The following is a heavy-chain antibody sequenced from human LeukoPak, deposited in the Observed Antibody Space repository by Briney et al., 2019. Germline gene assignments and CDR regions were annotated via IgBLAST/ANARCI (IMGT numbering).Heavy chain of an antibody. Sequence: GESLKISCKGGGYSFTNYWIVWVRQMPGKGLEWMGVIYYDDSETQYSPSFQGQVTISADKSISTAYLQWSSLKASDTAMYYCARLGDSSGYYFGDYWGQGTLVTVSS. CDR2: IYYDDSET. J-gene: IGHJ4*02. CDR1: GYSFTNYW. CDR3: ARLGDSSGYYFGDY. V-gene: IGHV5-51*01. D-gene: IGHD3-22*01.